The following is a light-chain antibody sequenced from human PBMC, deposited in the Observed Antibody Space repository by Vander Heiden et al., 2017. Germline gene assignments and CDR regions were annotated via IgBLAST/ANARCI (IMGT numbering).Light chain of an antibody. J-gene: IGLJ3*02. V-gene: IGLV1-40*01. CDR3: QSYDSSLSAWV. CDR1: SSNIGAGYD. CDR2: GNS. Sequence: QSVLTHPPSVSAAPGQRVTISCTGSSSNIGAGYDVHWYQQLPGTAPKLLIYGNSNRPSGVPDRFSGSKSGTSASLAITGLQAEDEADYYCQSYDSSLSAWVFGGGTKLTVL.